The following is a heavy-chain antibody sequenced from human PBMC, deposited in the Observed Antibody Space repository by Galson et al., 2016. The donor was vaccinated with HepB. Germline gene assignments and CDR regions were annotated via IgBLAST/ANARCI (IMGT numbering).Heavy chain of an antibody. CDR3: ARGAHRIAYFDY. Sequence: SLRLSCAASGFTFSSYGMHWVRQAPGKGLEWVAVISYDGSNKYYADSVKGRFTISRDISKNTLYLQMNSLRAEDTAVYYCARGAHRIAYFDYWGQGTLVTVSS. D-gene: IGHD1-14*01. J-gene: IGHJ4*02. CDR2: ISYDGSNK. CDR1: GFTFSSYG. V-gene: IGHV3-30*19.